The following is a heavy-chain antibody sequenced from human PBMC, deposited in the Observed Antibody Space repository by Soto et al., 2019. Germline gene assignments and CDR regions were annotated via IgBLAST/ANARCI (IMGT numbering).Heavy chain of an antibody. CDR2: LYYGRSA. V-gene: IGHV4-59*01. D-gene: IGHD3-3*02. Sequence: SQTLALAGAVAGDSTSRGDCMWIRHPPGKGLESIGYLYYGRSANDNPSLKSRVALSVDTSTNQCSLTLRSMTAADTAVYCCAARSMALVPQYWGPRAVV. J-gene: IGHJ4*02. CDR1: GDSTSRGD. CDR3: AARSMALVPQY.